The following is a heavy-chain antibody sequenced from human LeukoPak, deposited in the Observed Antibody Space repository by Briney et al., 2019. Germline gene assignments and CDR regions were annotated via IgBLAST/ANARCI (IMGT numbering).Heavy chain of an antibody. CDR1: GFTFSSYA. Sequence: TGGSLRLSCAASGFTFSSYAMTWVRQAPGKGLEWVSVISGSGGSTYYADSVKGRFTISRDNSKNTLYLQMNSLRAEDTAVYYCAKVGIDGSGPFDHWGQGTLVTVSS. D-gene: IGHD3-10*01. CDR3: AKVGIDGSGPFDH. J-gene: IGHJ4*02. V-gene: IGHV3-23*01. CDR2: ISGSGGST.